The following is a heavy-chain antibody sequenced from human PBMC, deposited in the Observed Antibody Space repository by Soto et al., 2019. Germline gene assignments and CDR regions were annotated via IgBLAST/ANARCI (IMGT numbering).Heavy chain of an antibody. Sequence: EVQLLESGGGLVQPGGSLRLSCAASGFTFPNYAMSWIRQAPGKGLEWVSTVSGDGGYSHYADSVEGRFTISRDNSKNTVHLHMNSLRADDTAVYYCAKPGGLPTTNYDSWGLGTLVTVSS. J-gene: IGHJ4*02. CDR2: VSGDGGYS. CDR3: AKPGGLPTTNYDS. V-gene: IGHV3-23*01. CDR1: GFTFPNYA. D-gene: IGHD2-21*02.